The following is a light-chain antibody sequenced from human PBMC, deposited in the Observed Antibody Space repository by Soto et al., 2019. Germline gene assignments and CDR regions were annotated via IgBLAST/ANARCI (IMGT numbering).Light chain of an antibody. CDR2: DTS. V-gene: IGKV3-20*01. J-gene: IGKJ2*01. Sequence: EIVLTQSPGTLSLSPGERATLSCRASQSVSSNSLAWYQQRAGQAPRLLIYDTSSRATGIPDRFSGSGSGTDFALTISRLEPEDFAVYYCQQYGSSAYTFGPETKLEIK. CDR1: QSVSSNS. CDR3: QQYGSSAYT.